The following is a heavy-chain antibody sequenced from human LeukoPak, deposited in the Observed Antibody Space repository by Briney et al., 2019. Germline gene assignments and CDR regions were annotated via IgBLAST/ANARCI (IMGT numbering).Heavy chain of an antibody. J-gene: IGHJ3*02. V-gene: IGHV4-61*05. CDR3: ARRTYDSSGCDAFDI. CDR2: IYYSGST. CDR1: GGSISSSSYY. Sequence: SETLSLTCTVSGGSISSSSYYWGWIRQPPGKGLEWIGYIYYSGSTNYNPSLKSRVTISVDTSKNQFSLKLSPVTAADTAVYYCARRTYDSSGCDAFDIWGQGTMVTVSS. D-gene: IGHD3-22*01.